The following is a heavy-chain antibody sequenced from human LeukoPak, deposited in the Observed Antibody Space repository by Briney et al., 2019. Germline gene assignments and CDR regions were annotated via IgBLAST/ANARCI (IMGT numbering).Heavy chain of an antibody. D-gene: IGHD1-26*01. CDR2: ISGSGGST. V-gene: IGHV3-23*01. CDR1: GFTFSSYA. Sequence: HPGGSLRLSCAASGFTFSSYAMSWVRQAPGKGLEWVSAISGSGGSTYYADSVKGRFTISRDNSKNTLYLQMNSLRAEDTAVYYCAALTSGSGAFDIWGQGTMVTVSS. CDR3: AALTSGSGAFDI. J-gene: IGHJ3*02.